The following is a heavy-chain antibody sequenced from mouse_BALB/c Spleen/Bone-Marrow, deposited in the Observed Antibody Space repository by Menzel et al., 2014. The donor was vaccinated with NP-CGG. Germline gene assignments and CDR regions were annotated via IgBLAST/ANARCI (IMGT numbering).Heavy chain of an antibody. V-gene: IGHV3-2*02. Sequence: EVKLMESGPGLVKPSQSLSLTCTVTGYSITSDYARNWIRQFPGNKLEWMGYISYSGTTSYNPSLKSRISITRDTSKNQFFLQLNSVTTEDTATYYCAKTGTRYYFDYWGQGTTLTVSS. CDR3: AKTGTRYYFDY. CDR2: ISYSGTT. D-gene: IGHD4-1*01. J-gene: IGHJ2*01. CDR1: GYSITSDYA.